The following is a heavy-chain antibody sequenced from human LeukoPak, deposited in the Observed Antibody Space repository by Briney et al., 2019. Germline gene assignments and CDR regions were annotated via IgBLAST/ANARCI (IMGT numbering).Heavy chain of an antibody. D-gene: IGHD5-24*01. CDR2: ISYDGSNK. V-gene: IGHV3-30-3*01. CDR1: GFTFSSYA. Sequence: PGGSLRLSCAASGFTFSSYAMHWVRQAPGKGLESVAVISYDGSNKYYADSVKGRFTISRDNSKNTLYLQMNSLRAEDTSVYYCAREERWLQSLDYWGQGTLVTVSS. J-gene: IGHJ4*02. CDR3: AREERWLQSLDY.